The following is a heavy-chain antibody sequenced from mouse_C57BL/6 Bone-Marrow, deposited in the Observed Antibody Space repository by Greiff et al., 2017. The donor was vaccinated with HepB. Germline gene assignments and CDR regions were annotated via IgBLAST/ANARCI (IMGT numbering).Heavy chain of an antibody. CDR2: IDPETGGT. V-gene: IGHV1-15*01. CDR3: TKIYYGNFQYYFDY. CDR1: GYTFTDYE. D-gene: IGHD2-1*01. Sequence: QVHVKQSGAELVRPGASVTLSCKASGYTFTDYEMHWVKQTPVHGLEWIGAIDPETGGTAYNQKFKGKAILTADKSSSTAYMELRSLTSEDSAVYYCTKIYYGNFQYYFDYWGQGTTLTVSS. J-gene: IGHJ2*01.